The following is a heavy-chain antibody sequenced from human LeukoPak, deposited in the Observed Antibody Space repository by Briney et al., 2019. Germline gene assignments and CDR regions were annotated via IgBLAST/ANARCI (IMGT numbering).Heavy chain of an antibody. CDR3: ARLADSGFGQLAFDY. CDR2: INHSGST. D-gene: IGHD3-10*01. CDR1: GGSFSGYY. Sequence: SSETLSLTCAVYGGSFSGYYWSWIRQPPGKGLEWVGEINHSGSTNYNPSLKSRVTISVDTSKHQFSLKLSSVTAADTAVYYCARLADSGFGQLAFDYWGQGTLVTVSS. J-gene: IGHJ4*02. V-gene: IGHV4-34*01.